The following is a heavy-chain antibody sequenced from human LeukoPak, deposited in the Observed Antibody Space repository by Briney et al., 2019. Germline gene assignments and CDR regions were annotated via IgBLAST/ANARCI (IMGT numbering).Heavy chain of an antibody. CDR1: GYTFFNYV. CDR3: ARGPNCSGGSCYSNY. V-gene: IGHV1-18*01. Sequence: ASVKVSCKASGYTFFNYVINWVRQAPGQGLEWMGWISAYNGNTDYAQKLQGRVTMTTDTSTSTAYMELRSLRSDDTAVYYCARGPNCSGGSCYSNYWGQGTLVTVSS. J-gene: IGHJ4*02. CDR2: ISAYNGNT. D-gene: IGHD2-15*01.